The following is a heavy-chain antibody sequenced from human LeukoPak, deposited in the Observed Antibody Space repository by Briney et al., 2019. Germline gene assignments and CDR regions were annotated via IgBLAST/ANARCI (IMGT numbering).Heavy chain of an antibody. CDR1: GFTFSDHY. V-gene: IGHV3-72*01. CDR3: ARVRDYYYMDV. CDR2: TKNKVNSYTT. Sequence: SGGSLRLSCAASGFTFSDHYMDWVRQAPGKGLEWVGRTKNKVNSYTTYYAASVKGRFIISRDDSKKSLYLQMNSLKTEDTAVYFCARVRDYYYMDVWGKGTTVTVSS. J-gene: IGHJ6*03.